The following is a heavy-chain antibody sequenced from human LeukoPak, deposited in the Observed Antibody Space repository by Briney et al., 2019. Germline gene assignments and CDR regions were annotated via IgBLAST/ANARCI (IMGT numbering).Heavy chain of an antibody. J-gene: IGHJ4*02. V-gene: IGHV1-8*01. CDR3: ARIRSGFAWDRTDY. CDR1: GYTFTSYD. CDR2: MNPNSGNT. D-gene: IGHD1-26*01. Sequence: ASVKVSCKASGYTFTSYDIKWVRQATGQGLEWMGWMNPNSGNTGYAQKFQGRVTMTRNTSISTAYMELSSLRPEDTAVYYCARIRSGFAWDRTDYWGQGTLVTVSS.